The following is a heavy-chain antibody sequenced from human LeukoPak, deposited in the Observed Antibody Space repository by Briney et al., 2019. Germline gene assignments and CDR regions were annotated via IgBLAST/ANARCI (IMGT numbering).Heavy chain of an antibody. V-gene: IGHV4-39*07. J-gene: IGHJ3*02. Sequence: SETLSLTCSVSGGSISSSSYYWGWIRQPPGKGLEWIGSIYYSGSTYYNPSLKSRVTISVDTSKNQFSLKLSSVTAADTAVYYCARFDSGYCSGGSCYALHAFDIWGQGTMVTVSS. D-gene: IGHD2-15*01. CDR3: ARFDSGYCSGGSCYALHAFDI. CDR2: IYYSGST. CDR1: GGSISSSSYY.